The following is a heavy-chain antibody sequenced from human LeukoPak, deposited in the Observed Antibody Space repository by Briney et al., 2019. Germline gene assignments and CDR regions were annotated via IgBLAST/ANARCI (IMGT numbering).Heavy chain of an antibody. J-gene: IGHJ4*02. CDR3: AREAGAPGYSFDY. CDR2: ISSSGSTI. V-gene: IGHV3-48*03. D-gene: IGHD5-18*01. Sequence: GGSLRLSCAASGFTFSSYEMIWVRQAPGKGLEWLSYISSSGSTIYYADSVKGRFTISRDDAKDSLYLQMNSLRAEDTAVYYCAREAGAPGYSFDYWGRGTLVTVSS. CDR1: GFTFSSYE.